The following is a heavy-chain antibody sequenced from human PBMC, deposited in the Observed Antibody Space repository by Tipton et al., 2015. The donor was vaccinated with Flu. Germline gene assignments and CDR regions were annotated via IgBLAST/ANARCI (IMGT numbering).Heavy chain of an antibody. CDR1: GGSISSYY. CDR2: IYTSGNT. Sequence: TLSLTCTVSGGSISSYYWSWIRQPAGKGLEWIGRIYTSGNTNYNPSLKSRVTMSVDTSKNQFSLKLSPVTAADPAVYYCARDEAYYDILTGYWNFYYGMDVRGQGPTLTVS. D-gene: IGHD3-9*01. V-gene: IGHV4-4*07. J-gene: IGHJ6*02. CDR3: ARDEAYYDILTGYWNFYYGMDV.